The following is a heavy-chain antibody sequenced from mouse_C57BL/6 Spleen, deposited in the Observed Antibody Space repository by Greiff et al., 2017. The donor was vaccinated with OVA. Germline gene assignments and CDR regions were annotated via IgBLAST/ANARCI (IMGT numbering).Heavy chain of an antibody. CDR2: IDPSDSYT. J-gene: IGHJ4*01. D-gene: IGHD1-1*01. V-gene: IGHV1-59*01. CDR1: GYTFTSYW. CDR3: ARGGSSPYYYAMGY. Sequence: QVQLQQPGAELVRPGTSVKLSCKASGYTFTSYWMHWVKQRPGQGLEWIGVIDPSDSYTNYNQKFKGKATLTVDTSSSTAYMQLSSLTSEDSAVYYCARGGSSPYYYAMGYWGQGTSVTVSS.